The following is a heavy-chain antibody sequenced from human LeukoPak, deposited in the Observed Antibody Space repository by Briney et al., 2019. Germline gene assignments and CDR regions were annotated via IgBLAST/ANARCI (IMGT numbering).Heavy chain of an antibody. V-gene: IGHV5-51*01. D-gene: IGHD6-13*01. CDR1: GYSFTSYW. CDR3: ARHSRRGIAAAGRDDAFDI. CDR2: IYPGDSDT. J-gene: IGHJ3*02. Sequence: GESLKISCKGSGYSFTSYWIGWVRQMPGKGLEWMGIIYPGDSDTTYSPSFQGQVTISADKSISTAYLQWSSLKASDTAMYYCARHSRRGIAAAGRDDAFDIWGQGTMVSVSS.